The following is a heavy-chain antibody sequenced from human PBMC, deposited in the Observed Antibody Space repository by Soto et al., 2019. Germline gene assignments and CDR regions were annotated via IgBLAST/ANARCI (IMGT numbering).Heavy chain of an antibody. V-gene: IGHV4-30-4*01. CDR2: IYYTGST. J-gene: IGHJ4*02. CDR1: GGSISSGNIY. CDR3: ARVTMVRGVMADY. Sequence: QVQLQESGPGVVRPSQILSLTCTVSGGSISSGNIYWSWIRQPPGKGLEWIGYIYYTGSTYYNPSLTSRVTLSVNPSKNPFSLTLTSVTAADTAIYYCARVTMVRGVMADYWGQGTLVTVSS. D-gene: IGHD3-10*01.